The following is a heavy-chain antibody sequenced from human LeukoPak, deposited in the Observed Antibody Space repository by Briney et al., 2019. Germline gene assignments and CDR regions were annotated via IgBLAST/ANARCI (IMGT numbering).Heavy chain of an antibody. V-gene: IGHV1-46*01. J-gene: IGHJ4*02. CDR1: GYTFTSYY. CDR2: INPSGGST. Sequence: GASVKVSCKAAGYTFTSYYMHWVRQAPGQGLEWMGIINPSGGSTSYAQKFQGRVTMTRDMSTSTVYMELSSLRSEVTAVYYCARDPLYGGNLDYWGQGTLVTVSS. CDR3: ARDPLYGGNLDY. D-gene: IGHD4-23*01.